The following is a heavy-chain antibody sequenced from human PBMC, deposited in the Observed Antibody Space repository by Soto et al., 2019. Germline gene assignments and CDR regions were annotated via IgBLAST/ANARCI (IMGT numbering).Heavy chain of an antibody. Sequence: SETLSLTCAVYGGSFSGYYWSWIRQPPGKGLEWIGEVNHSGSTNYNPSLKSRVTISVDTSKNQFSLKLSSVTAADTAVYYCARAGIGYHRSGRLYNIRGQGTMVTVSS. D-gene: IGHD3-10*01. CDR1: GGSFSGYY. CDR3: ARAGIGYHRSGRLYNI. J-gene: IGHJ3*02. CDR2: VNHSGST. V-gene: IGHV4-34*01.